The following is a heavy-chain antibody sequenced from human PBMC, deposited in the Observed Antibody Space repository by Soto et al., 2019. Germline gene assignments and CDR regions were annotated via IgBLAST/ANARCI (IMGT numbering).Heavy chain of an antibody. D-gene: IGHD2-2*01. CDR2: ISYDGSNK. V-gene: IGHV3-30-3*01. Sequence: PGGSLRLSCAASGFTFSSYAMHWVRQAPGKGLEWVAVISYDGSNKYYADSVKGRFTISRDNSKNTLYLQMNSLRAEDTAVYYCAREGTYFSTSCYKVLYYYYYYGMDVWGQGTTVTVSS. CDR3: AREGTYFSTSCYKVLYYYYYYGMDV. CDR1: GFTFSSYA. J-gene: IGHJ6*02.